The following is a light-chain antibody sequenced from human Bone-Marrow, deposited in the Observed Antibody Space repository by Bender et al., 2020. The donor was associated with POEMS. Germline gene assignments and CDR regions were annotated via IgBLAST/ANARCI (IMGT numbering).Light chain of an antibody. V-gene: IGLV2-14*02. Sequence: QSALIQPASVSGSPGQSITISCTGTTSGFGIYDLVSWYQQYPGKVPKLILYETSKRPSGVSNRFSGSKSGNTASLTISGLRTEDEADYYCSSYTGSSTIFGGGTKLTVL. CDR1: TSGFGIYDL. CDR2: ETS. CDR3: SSYTGSSTI. J-gene: IGLJ2*01.